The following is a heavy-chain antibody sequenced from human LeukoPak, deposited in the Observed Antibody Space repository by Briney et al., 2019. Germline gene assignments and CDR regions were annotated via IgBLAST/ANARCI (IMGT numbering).Heavy chain of an antibody. D-gene: IGHD3-10*01. V-gene: IGHV3-7*01. CDR1: GFSFSSYW. CDR3: ARLSAYYYGSYFYYYMDV. Sequence: AGSLRLSCEGSGFSFSSYWMTWVRQLPGKGPEWVANIRQDESERYFADSVKGRFTISRDNAKKSVYLHMSSLRAEDTALYYCARLSAYYYGSYFYYYMDVWGKGTTVTVSS. CDR2: IRQDESER. J-gene: IGHJ6*03.